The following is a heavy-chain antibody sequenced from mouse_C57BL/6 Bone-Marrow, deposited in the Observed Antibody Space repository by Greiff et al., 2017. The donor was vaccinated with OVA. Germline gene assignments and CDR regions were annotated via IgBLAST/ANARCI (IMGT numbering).Heavy chain of an antibody. V-gene: IGHV1-39*01. CDR3: ATRRWLLPLYLDY. Sequence: VQLQQSGPELVKPGASVKISCKASGYSFTDYNMNWVKQRHGKSLEWIGVINPNYGTTSYNQKFKGKATLTVDQSSSTAYMQLNSLTSEDSAVDYCATRRWLLPLYLDYGGQGTTLTVSS. J-gene: IGHJ2*01. D-gene: IGHD2-3*01. CDR1: GYSFTDYN. CDR2: INPNYGTT.